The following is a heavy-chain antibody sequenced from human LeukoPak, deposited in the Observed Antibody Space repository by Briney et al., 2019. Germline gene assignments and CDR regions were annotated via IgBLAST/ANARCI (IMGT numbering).Heavy chain of an antibody. D-gene: IGHD3-22*01. CDR1: GFTVSSNY. CDR2: IYSGGST. V-gene: IGHV3-66*02. Sequence: GGSLRLSCAASGFTVSSNYMSWVRQAPGKGLEWVSVIYSGGSTYYADSVKGRFTISRDNSKNTLYPQMNSLRAEDTAVYYCARDSSGCFDYWGQGTLVTVSS. CDR3: ARDSSGCFDY. J-gene: IGHJ4*02.